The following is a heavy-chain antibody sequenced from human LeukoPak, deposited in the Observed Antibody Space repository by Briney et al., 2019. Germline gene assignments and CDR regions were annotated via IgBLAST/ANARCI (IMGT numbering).Heavy chain of an antibody. Sequence: SETLSLTCTVSGGSISSYYWSWIRQPPGKGLEWIGYIYYSGSTNYNPSLKSRVTKSVDTSKNQFSLKLSSVTAADTAVYYCARSRTTGTLDAFDIWGQGTMVTVSS. CDR2: IYYSGST. CDR3: ARSRTTGTLDAFDI. D-gene: IGHD1-1*01. CDR1: GGSISSYY. V-gene: IGHV4-59*01. J-gene: IGHJ3*02.